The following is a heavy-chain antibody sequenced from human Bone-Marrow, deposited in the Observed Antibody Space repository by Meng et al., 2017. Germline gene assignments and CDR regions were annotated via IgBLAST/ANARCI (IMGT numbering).Heavy chain of an antibody. D-gene: IGHD6-13*01. Sequence: GESLKISCAASGFTFSDYYMSWIRQAPGKGLEWVSSISSSSSYIYYADSVKGRFTISRDNAKNSLYLQMNSLRAEDTAVYYCAKDPYSSSWYSALSDYWGQGTLVTVSS. J-gene: IGHJ4*02. V-gene: IGHV3-11*05. CDR3: AKDPYSSSWYSALSDY. CDR2: ISSSSSYI. CDR1: GFTFSDYY.